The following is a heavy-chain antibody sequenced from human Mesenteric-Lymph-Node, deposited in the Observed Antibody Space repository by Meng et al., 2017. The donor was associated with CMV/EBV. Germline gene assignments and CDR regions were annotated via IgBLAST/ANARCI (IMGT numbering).Heavy chain of an antibody. J-gene: IGHJ4*02. V-gene: IGHV4-39*07. D-gene: IGHD3-3*01. Sequence: GSLRLSCTVSGGSISSSSYYWGWIRQPPGKGLEWIGSIYYSGSTYYNPSLKSRVTISVDTSKNQFSLKLTSVTAADTAVYYCARAPGQSTIFGVLPYYFESWGQGMLVTVSS. CDR1: GGSISSSSYY. CDR3: ARAPGQSTIFGVLPYYFES. CDR2: IYYSGST.